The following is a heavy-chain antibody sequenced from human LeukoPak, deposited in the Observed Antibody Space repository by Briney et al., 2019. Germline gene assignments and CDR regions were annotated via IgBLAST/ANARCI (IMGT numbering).Heavy chain of an antibody. CDR1: GGSISSYY. D-gene: IGHD6-13*01. CDR2: ISATGST. CDR3: ARRTSSWYFDY. Sequence: PSETLSLTCTVSGGSISSYYWNWIRQPAGKGLEWIGRISATGSTIYNPSLKSRVTMSIDTSKNQFSLNLSSVTAADTAVYDCARRTSSWYFDYWGQGALVTVSS. J-gene: IGHJ4*02. V-gene: IGHV4-4*07.